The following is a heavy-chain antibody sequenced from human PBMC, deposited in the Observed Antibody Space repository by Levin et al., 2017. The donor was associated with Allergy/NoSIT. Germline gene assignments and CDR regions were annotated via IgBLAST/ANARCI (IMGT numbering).Heavy chain of an antibody. V-gene: IGHV4-39*07. Sequence: ASETLSLTCTVSGGSISSSSYYWGWIRQPPGKGLEWIASIYYSGSTYYNPSLKSRVTISVDTSKNQFSLKLSSVTAADTAVYYCARYVTGGTNFDYWGQGTLVTVSS. D-gene: IGHD2-2*01. CDR3: ARYVTGGTNFDY. J-gene: IGHJ4*02. CDR2: IYYSGST. CDR1: GGSISSSSYY.